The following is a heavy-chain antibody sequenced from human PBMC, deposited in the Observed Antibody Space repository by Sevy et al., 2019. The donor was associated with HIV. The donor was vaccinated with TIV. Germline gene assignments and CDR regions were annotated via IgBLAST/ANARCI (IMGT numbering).Heavy chain of an antibody. CDR2: VYYTELT. CDR3: AREPGGYDYDHGMDV. V-gene: IGHV4-39*02. Sequence: SETLSLTCSASGGSIISSNYYWGWIRQPPGKGLEWIGSVYYTELTYYNPSLKSRVTISVDTSKNQFSLNLNSVTAADTAIYYCAREPGGYDYDHGMDVWGQGTTVTVSS. J-gene: IGHJ6*02. CDR1: GGSIISSNYY. D-gene: IGHD5-12*01.